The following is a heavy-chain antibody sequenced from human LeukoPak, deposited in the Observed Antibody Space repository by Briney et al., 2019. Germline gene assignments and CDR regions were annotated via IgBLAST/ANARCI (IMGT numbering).Heavy chain of an antibody. J-gene: IGHJ4*02. Sequence: SETLSLTCTVSGGSISSYYWSWIRQPPGKGLEWIGYIYYSGNTNYNPSLKSRVTISVDTSKNQFSLKLSSVTAADTAVYYCAGGAPLGLLWFGEFPPALRYWGQGTLVTVSS. CDR1: GGSISSYY. V-gene: IGHV4-59*08. CDR3: AGGAPLGLLWFGEFPPALRY. D-gene: IGHD3-10*01. CDR2: IYYSGNT.